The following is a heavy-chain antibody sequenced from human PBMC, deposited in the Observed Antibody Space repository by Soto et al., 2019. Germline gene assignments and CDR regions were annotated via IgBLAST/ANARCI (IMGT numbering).Heavy chain of an antibody. CDR1: GFTFSNYG. Sequence: QGQLVQSGAEVKKPGASVKLSCKASGFTFSNYGLNWVRQAPGQGLEWMGWVNANNGHTNYAQNLQGRVSMTTDTSTSKAYMELRGLTFDDTSVYYCARDIESVTAKHFFYYYAMDVLGQGTTVTVSS. V-gene: IGHV1-18*01. CDR2: VNANNGHT. D-gene: IGHD2-8*01. CDR3: ARDIESVTAKHFFYYYAMDV. J-gene: IGHJ6*02.